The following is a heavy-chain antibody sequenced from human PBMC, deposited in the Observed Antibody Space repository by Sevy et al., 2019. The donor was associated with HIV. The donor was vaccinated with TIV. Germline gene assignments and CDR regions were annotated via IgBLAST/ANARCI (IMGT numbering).Heavy chain of an antibody. D-gene: IGHD6-13*01. V-gene: IGHV3-30*18. CDR3: AKDRIRSSSWSAYYYHYYMDV. CDR2: ISYDGSNK. Sequence: GGSLRLSCAASGFTFSSYGMHWVRQAPGKGLEWVAVISYDGSNKYYADSVKGRFTISRDNSKNTLYLQMNSLGAEDTAVYYCAKDRIRSSSWSAYYYHYYMDVWGKGTTVTVSS. CDR1: GFTFSSYG. J-gene: IGHJ6*03.